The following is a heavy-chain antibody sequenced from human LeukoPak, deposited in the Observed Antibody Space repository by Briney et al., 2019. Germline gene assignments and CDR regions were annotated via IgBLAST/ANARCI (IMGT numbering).Heavy chain of an antibody. CDR2: IYYSGST. Sequence: ASETLSLTCTVSGGSISSSGYYWGWIRQPPGKGLEWIGSIYYSGSTYYNPSLKSRVTISVDTSKNQFSLKLSSVTAADTAVYYCARTRYYYNSRSYGAPYYFDYWGQGTLVTVSS. CDR3: ARTRYYYNSRSYGAPYYFDY. V-gene: IGHV4-39*01. D-gene: IGHD3-10*01. CDR1: GGSISSSGYY. J-gene: IGHJ4*02.